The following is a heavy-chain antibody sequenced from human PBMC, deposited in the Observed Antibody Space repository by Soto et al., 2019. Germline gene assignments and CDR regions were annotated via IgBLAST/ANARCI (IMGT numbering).Heavy chain of an antibody. J-gene: IGHJ6*02. V-gene: IGHV1-69*01. D-gene: IGHD2-15*01. Sequence: QVQLVQSGAEMKKPGSSVKVSCKAPGGTFSSYAISWVRQAPGQGLEWMGGIIPIFATAKYAQKFQGRVTITADESTSTGYMELSSLRSEDTAVYYCARSQGGSSSLDIYYYYYYGMDVWGQGTTVTVSS. CDR2: IIPIFATA. CDR1: GGTFSSYA. CDR3: ARSQGGSSSLDIYYYYYYGMDV.